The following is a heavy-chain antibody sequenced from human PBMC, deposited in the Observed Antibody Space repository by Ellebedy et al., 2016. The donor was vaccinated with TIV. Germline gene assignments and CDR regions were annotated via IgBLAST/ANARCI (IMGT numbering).Heavy chain of an antibody. CDR3: VKDRFPA. D-gene: IGHD3-10*01. CDR2: VSRNGGST. J-gene: IGHJ5*02. V-gene: IGHV3-64D*06. Sequence: GESLKISCSASGFTFGDYAMGWFRQAPGKGLECISSVSRNGGSTYYADSVKGRFTISRDNSKDTLYLQMSSLITEDTALYYCVKDRFPAWGQGTLVTVSS. CDR1: GFTFGDYA.